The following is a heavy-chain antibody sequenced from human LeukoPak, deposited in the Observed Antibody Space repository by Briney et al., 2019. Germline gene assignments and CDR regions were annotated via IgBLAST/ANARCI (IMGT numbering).Heavy chain of an antibody. CDR2: ISSSSSYI. J-gene: IGHJ4*02. V-gene: IGHV3-21*01. Sequence: PEGSLRLSCAASGFTFSSYSMYWVRQAPGKGLEWVSSISSSSSYIYYADSAKGRFTISRDNAKNSLYLQMNSLRAEDTAVYYCASPRKYSSGWYDFDYWGQGTLVTVSS. CDR3: ASPRKYSSGWYDFDY. D-gene: IGHD6-19*01. CDR1: GFTFSSYS.